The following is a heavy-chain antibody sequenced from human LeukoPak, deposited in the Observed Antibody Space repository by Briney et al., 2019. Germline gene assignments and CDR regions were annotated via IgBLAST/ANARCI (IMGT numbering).Heavy chain of an antibody. CDR2: ISSSSTI. CDR3: ARSGGRNVLRFLEWLLDFDY. CDR1: GFTFSSYS. J-gene: IGHJ4*02. V-gene: IGHV3-48*01. D-gene: IGHD3-3*01. Sequence: QPGGSLRLSCAASGFTFSSYSMNWVRQAPGKGLEWVSYISSSSTIYYADSVKGRFTISRDNAKNSLYLQMNSLRAEDTAVYYCARSGGRNVLRFLEWLLDFDYWGQGTLVTVSS.